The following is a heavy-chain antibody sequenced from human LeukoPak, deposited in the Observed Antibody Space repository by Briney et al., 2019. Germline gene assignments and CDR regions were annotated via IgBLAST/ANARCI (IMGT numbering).Heavy chain of an antibody. CDR3: AKDGGAYCSSTSCPWGFDP. CDR1: GFTFSSYA. Sequence: GGSLRLSCAASGFTFSSYAMSWVRQAPGKGLEWVAVISYDGSNKYYADSVKGRFTISRDNSKNTLYLQMNSLRAEDTAVYYCAKDGGAYCSSTSCPWGFDPWGQGTLVTVSS. CDR2: ISYDGSNK. J-gene: IGHJ5*02. V-gene: IGHV3-30*04. D-gene: IGHD2-2*01.